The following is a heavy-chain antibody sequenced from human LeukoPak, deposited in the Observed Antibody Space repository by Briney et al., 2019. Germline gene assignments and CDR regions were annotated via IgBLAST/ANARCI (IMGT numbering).Heavy chain of an antibody. J-gene: IGHJ4*02. CDR1: GGSVSPYY. V-gene: IGHV4-59*02. Sequence: PSETLSLTCTVSGGSVSPYYWSWIRQPPGKGLEYIGYIFYSGSTNYNPSLKSRVTISVDTSKNQFSLKLSSVTAADTAVYYCAAQERYCSSTSCSFDYWGQGTLVTVSS. D-gene: IGHD2-2*01. CDR2: IFYSGST. CDR3: AAQERYCSSTSCSFDY.